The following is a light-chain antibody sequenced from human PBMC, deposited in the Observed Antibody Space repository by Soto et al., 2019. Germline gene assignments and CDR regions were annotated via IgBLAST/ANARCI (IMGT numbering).Light chain of an antibody. CDR1: SSDVGGYKF. CDR2: EVT. V-gene: IGLV2-14*01. CDR3: SSYTSSSPYV. Sequence: QSVLTQPASVSGSPGQSITISCTGTSSDVGGYKFVSWYQQHPGKAPKLMIYEVTNRPAGVSNRFSGSKSGNTASLTISVLQAEDEADYYCSSYTSSSPYVFGTGSKVTVL. J-gene: IGLJ1*01.